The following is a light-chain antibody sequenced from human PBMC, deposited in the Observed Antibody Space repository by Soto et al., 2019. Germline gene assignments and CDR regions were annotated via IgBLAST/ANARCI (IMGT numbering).Light chain of an antibody. V-gene: IGLV2-14*01. J-gene: IGLJ3*02. CDR2: EVS. Sequence: QSALTQPASVSGSPGQSITISCTGASNNVGGYNYVSWYQHHPGKAPKLVLYEVSNRPSGISHRFSGSKLGSTAFLTISELQAEDEADYFCCSYTSSKTLVFGGGTKVTVL. CDR3: CSYTSSKTLV. CDR1: SNNVGGYNY.